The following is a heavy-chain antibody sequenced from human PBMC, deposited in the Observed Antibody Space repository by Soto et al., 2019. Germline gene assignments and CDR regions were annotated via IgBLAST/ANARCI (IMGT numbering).Heavy chain of an antibody. V-gene: IGHV3-9*01. CDR1: GFTFDDYA. Sequence: SLRLSCAASGFTFDDYAMHWVRQAPGKGLEWVSGISWNSGSIGYADSVKGRFTISRDNAKNSLYLQMNSLRAEDTALYYCAKDMGGSSSWWSTPYYYYYGMDVWGQGTTVTVSS. D-gene: IGHD6-13*01. CDR3: AKDMGGSSSWWSTPYYYYYGMDV. CDR2: ISWNSGSI. J-gene: IGHJ6*02.